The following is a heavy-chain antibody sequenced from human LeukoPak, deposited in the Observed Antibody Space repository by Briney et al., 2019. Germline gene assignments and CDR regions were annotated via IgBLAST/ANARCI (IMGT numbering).Heavy chain of an antibody. CDR2: IYPGDSDT. D-gene: IGHD2-2*02. Sequence: GESLKISCKGSGYRFTNDWIGWVRQMPGKGLEWMGIIYPGDSDTRYSPSFQGQVTISADKSISTAYLQWSSLKASDTAMYYRARQGYCSSTSCYIYGMDVWGQGTTVTVSS. CDR3: ARQGYCSSTSCYIYGMDV. CDR1: GYRFTNDW. J-gene: IGHJ6*02. V-gene: IGHV5-51*01.